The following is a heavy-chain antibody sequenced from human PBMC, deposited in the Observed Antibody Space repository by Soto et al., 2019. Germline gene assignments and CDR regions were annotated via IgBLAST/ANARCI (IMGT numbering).Heavy chain of an antibody. CDR3: SNDLTRQHADLLYF. D-gene: IGHD3-9*01. CDR2: INAHSGGT. Sequence: GSVKPSCEASGFTNAENYIHWRLQAPGQGLEWMGWINAHSGGTEYAQKFQGRVNLTRDTSIATAYLTLTSLTSDDTALYYFSNDLTRQHADLLYFCGQG. J-gene: IGHJ3*01. CDR1: GFTNAENY. V-gene: IGHV1-2*02.